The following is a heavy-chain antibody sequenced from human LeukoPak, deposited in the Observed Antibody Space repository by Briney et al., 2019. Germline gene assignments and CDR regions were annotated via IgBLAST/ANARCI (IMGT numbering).Heavy chain of an antibody. CDR3: TRESGPYCPFGY. CDR2: ISLTGRT. J-gene: IGHJ4*02. CDR1: GFSFSTYY. Sequence: GSLRLSCAASGFSFSTYYVNWVRQPPGQGLEWIGEISLTGRTNYNPSLIGRVIMSLDESRNQLSLTLTSVTAADTAMYYCTRESGPYCPFGYWGQGTLVVVPS. V-gene: IGHV4-59*12. D-gene: IGHD1-26*01.